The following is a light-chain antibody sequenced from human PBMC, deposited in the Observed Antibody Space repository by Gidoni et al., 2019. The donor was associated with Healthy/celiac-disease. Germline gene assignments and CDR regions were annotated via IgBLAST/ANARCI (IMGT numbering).Light chain of an antibody. CDR1: SSHIGSHP. J-gene: IGLJ3*02. CDR3: AAWDDCLGWV. Sequence: QSVLTQQRTASGTPGQRVTISCSGSSSHIGSHPVNWYQQLPGTAPKLLIYSTNQLPSGVPDRFSGSQSGTSASLALSGLQSEDEAVYSCAAWDDCLGWVFGGGPKLTVL. V-gene: IGLV1-44*01. CDR2: STN.